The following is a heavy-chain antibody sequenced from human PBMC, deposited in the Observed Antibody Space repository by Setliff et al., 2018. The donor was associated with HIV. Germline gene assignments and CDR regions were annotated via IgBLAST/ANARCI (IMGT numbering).Heavy chain of an antibody. CDR1: ADIFNAYY. V-gene: IGHV1-2*02. CDR3: ARVADRNYDFWSAYEY. Sequence: ASVKVSCKASADIFNAYYIHWVRQAPGQGLEWMGWITPNGDDTNYPQKFEGRVTLTRDTSIATAYMELRSLTSDDTAVYYCARVADRNYDFWSAYEYWGQGTLVT. D-gene: IGHD3-3*01. CDR2: ITPNGDDT. J-gene: IGHJ4*02.